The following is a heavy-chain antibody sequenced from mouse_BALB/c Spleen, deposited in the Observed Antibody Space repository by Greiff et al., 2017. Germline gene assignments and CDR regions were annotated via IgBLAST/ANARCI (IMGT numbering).Heavy chain of an antibody. D-gene: IGHD2-14*01. J-gene: IGHJ4*01. Sequence: VQLQQSGPELVKPGASVKLSCKASGYTFTSYWMHWVKQRPGQGLEWIGEIDPSDSYNNYNQKFKGKATLTVDKSSSTAYMQLSSLTSEDSAVYYCARRGYRYDGYYAMDYWGQGTSVTVSS. CDR3: ARRGYRYDGYYAMDY. V-gene: IGHV1-69*02. CDR1: GYTFTSYW. CDR2: IDPSDSYN.